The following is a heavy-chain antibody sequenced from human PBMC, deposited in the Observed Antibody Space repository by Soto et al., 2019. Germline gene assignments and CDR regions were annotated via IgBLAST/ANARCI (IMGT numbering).Heavy chain of an antibody. CDR1: GFTFSTYD. CDR2: IYYDGSNE. D-gene: IGHD3-22*01. Sequence: SLRLSCPASGFTFSTYDMHWVRQAPGKGLEWVAVIYYDGSNEYYADYVKGRFTISRDNSKNTLYLQMNSLRAEDTAVYYCAKVVIVMFSHKHHFDHWGQGTQVPLSS. CDR3: AKVVIVMFSHKHHFDH. J-gene: IGHJ4*02. V-gene: IGHV3-30*18.